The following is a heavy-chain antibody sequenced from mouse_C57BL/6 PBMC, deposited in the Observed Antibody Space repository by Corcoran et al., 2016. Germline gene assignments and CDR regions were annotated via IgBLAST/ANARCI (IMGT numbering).Heavy chain of an antibody. J-gene: IGHJ4*01. D-gene: IGHD1-1*02. CDR1: AFNIKNTY. V-gene: IGHV14-3*01. CDR3: AVLLWSY. Sequence: VQLLQSVAELVRQGASVKLYCTAYAFNIKNTYMHWVKQRPEQGQVWFGRIDPANGNTKYVPKFQGKATITADTSSNTAYLQLSSLTSEDTAIYYCAVLLWSYWGQGTSVTVSS. CDR2: IDPANGNT.